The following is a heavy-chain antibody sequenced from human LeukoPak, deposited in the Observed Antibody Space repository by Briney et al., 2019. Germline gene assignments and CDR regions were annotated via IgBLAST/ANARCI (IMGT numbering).Heavy chain of an antibody. CDR3: ARAGLVVPAANFDY. CDR1: GGSISSGDYY. CDR2: IYYSGST. D-gene: IGHD2-2*01. V-gene: IGHV4-30-4*01. J-gene: IGHJ4*02. Sequence: PSETLSLTCTVSGGSISSGDYYWSWIRQPPGKGLEWIGHIYYSGSTYYNPSLKSRVTISVDTSKNQFSLKLSSVTAADTAVYYCARAGLVVPAANFDYWGQGTLVTVSS.